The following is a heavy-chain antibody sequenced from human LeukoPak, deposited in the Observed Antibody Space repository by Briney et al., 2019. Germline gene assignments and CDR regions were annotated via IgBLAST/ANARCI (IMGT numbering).Heavy chain of an antibody. J-gene: IGHJ6*02. CDR3: ARITMVRGPYYYGMDV. D-gene: IGHD3-10*01. V-gene: IGHV1-2*02. CDR2: INPNSGGT. CDR1: GYTFTFYY. Sequence: GASVKVSCTASGYTFTFYYMHWVRQAPGQGLEWMGWINPNSGGTNYAQKFQGRVTMTRDTSISTAYMELSRLRSDDTAVYYCARITMVRGPYYYGMDVWGQGTTVTVSS.